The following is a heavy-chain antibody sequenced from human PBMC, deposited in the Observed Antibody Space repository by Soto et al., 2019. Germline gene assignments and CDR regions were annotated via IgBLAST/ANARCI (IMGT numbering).Heavy chain of an antibody. CDR1: GGSISSSSYY. J-gene: IGHJ6*02. CDR3: ARDHIVVVTATIEYYYGMDV. V-gene: IGHV4-39*07. Sequence: PSETLSLTCTVSGGSISSSSYYWGWIRKPPGKGLEWIGSIYYSGYTYYNPSLKSRVTISVDTSKNQFSLKLSSVTAADTAVYYCARDHIVVVTATIEYYYGMDVWGQGTTVTVSS. CDR2: IYYSGYT. D-gene: IGHD2-21*02.